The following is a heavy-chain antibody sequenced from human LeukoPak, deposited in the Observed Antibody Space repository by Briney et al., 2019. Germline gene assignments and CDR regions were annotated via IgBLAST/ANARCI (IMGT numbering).Heavy chain of an antibody. CDR1: GYTFTSYG. J-gene: IGHJ6*02. D-gene: IGHD2-15*01. CDR3: ASPVASGYYGMDV. V-gene: IGHV1-69*04. CDR2: IIPILGIA. Sequence: ASVKVSCKASGYTFTSYGISWVRQAPGQGLEWMGRIIPILGIANYAQKFQGRVTITADKSTSTAYMELSSLRSEDTAVYYCASPVASGYYGMDVWGQGTTVTVSS.